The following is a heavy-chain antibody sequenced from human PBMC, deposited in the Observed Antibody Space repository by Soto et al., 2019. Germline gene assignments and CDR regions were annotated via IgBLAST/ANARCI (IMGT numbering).Heavy chain of an antibody. CDR2: IIPNFGST. CDR1: GGSFGTYA. Sequence: QVQLVQSGAEVKKPGSSVKVSCKASGGSFGTYAVSWVRQAPGQGLEWMGAIIPNFGSTNYAQKFQGRLTITADESPSTAYMALSRLKSEDTAVYYCAREDSSPFYYGVDVWGQGTTVNVSS. V-gene: IGHV1-69*01. J-gene: IGHJ6*02. D-gene: IGHD2-2*01. CDR3: AREDSSPFYYGVDV.